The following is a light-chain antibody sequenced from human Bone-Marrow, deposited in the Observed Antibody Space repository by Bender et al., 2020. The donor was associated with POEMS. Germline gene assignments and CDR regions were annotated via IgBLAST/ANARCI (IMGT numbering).Light chain of an antibody. V-gene: IGLV1-44*01. Sequence: QSVLTQPPSASGSPGQRVTISCSGSSSNIGTNPVNWYQQLPGTAPELIIYDVTERPSAVPDRFSGSKSGNTASLTVSGRQPGDEAEYYCSSYAGSYNLWVFGGETRLTVL. CDR2: DVT. CDR1: SSNIGTNP. J-gene: IGLJ3*02. CDR3: SSYAGSYNLWV.